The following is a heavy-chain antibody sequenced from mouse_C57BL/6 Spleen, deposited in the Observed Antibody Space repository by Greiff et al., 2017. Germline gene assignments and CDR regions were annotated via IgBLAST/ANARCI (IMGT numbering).Heavy chain of an antibody. J-gene: IGHJ2*01. CDR3: ARRDGYDAVHFDY. D-gene: IGHD2-2*01. CDR2: IDPSDSYT. CDR1: GYTFTSYW. Sequence: QVQLQQPGAELVKPGASVKLSCKASGYTFTSYWMQWVKQRPGQGLEWIGEIDPSDSYTNYNQKFKGKATLTVDTSSSTAYMQLSSLTSEDSAVYYGARRDGYDAVHFDYWGQGTTLTVSS. V-gene: IGHV1-50*01.